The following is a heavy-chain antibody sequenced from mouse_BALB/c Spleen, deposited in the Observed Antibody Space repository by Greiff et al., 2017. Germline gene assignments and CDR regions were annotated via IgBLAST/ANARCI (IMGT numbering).Heavy chain of an antibody. CDR1: GFNIKDTY. CDR2: IDPANGNT. Sequence: EVQLQQSGAELVKPGASVKLSCTASGFNIKDTYMHWVKQRPEQGLEWIGRIDPANGNTKYDPKFQGKATITADTSSNTAYLQLSSLTSEDTAVYYCAPPYDYDGVWGAGTTVTVSS. CDR3: APPYDYDGV. J-gene: IGHJ1*01. D-gene: IGHD2-4*01. V-gene: IGHV14-3*02.